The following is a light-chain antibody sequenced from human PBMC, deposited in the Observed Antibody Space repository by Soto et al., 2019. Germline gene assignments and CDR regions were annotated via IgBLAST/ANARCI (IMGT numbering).Light chain of an antibody. CDR1: QSVSSSY. CDR3: QQYCTSAST. Sequence: EIVMTQSPATLSLSPGERATLSCRASQSVSSSYLSWYQQKLGQPPRLLIYGASTRATGIPDRFSGSGSGTDFTLTISRLEPEDFAVYYCQQYCTSASTFGHGTQVEIK. J-gene: IGKJ3*01. V-gene: IGKV3-20*01. CDR2: GAS.